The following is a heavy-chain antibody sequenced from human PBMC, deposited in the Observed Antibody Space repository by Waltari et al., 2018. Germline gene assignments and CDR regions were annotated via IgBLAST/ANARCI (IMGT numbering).Heavy chain of an antibody. J-gene: IGHJ5*02. CDR1: GYICTSYT. Sequence: QVQLVQSGSELKKPGASVKISCKAPGYICTSYTIHWVRQAPGQGLELMGWIITSTGNPTYAQGFTGRFVFSLDTSVSTAYLEIHNLKAEDTAVYYCTREVVPAATIVVNWFDPWGQGTLVTVSS. CDR2: IITSTGNP. D-gene: IGHD2-15*01. V-gene: IGHV7-4-1*01. CDR3: TREVVPAATIVVNWFDP.